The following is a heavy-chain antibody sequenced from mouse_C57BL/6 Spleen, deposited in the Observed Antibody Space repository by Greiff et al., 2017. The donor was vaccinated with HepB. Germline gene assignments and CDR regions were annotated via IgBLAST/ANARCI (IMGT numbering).Heavy chain of an antibody. J-gene: IGHJ2*01. CDR2: IYPGSGGT. CDR1: GYAFTNYL. V-gene: IGHV1-54*01. D-gene: IGHD3-3*01. Sequence: QVQLKESGAELVRPGTSVKVSCKASGYAFTNYLIEWVKQRSGQGLEWIGVIYPGSGGTNYNEKFKGKATLTADKSSSTADMQLSGLTSEDSAVYICAKEGRDYWGQGTTLTVSS. CDR3: AKEGRDY.